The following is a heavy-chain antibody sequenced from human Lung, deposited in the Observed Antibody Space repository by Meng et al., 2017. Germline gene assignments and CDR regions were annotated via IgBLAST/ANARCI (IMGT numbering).Heavy chain of an antibody. Sequence: LWWAWGGLGKAGGFLGLSCVASWGTFRKFWMAWVRQAPGKGLEWVCRIKSKVDGGTTDFAAPVKGRCTISRDDAKNTLYLQMNSLKTEDTAVYYCTTDLPFTEGGVITTWGQGTLVTVSS. CDR3: TTDLPFTEGGVITT. CDR1: WGTFRKFW. V-gene: IGHV3-15*05. CDR2: IKSKVDGGTT. J-gene: IGHJ5*02. D-gene: IGHD3-16*02.